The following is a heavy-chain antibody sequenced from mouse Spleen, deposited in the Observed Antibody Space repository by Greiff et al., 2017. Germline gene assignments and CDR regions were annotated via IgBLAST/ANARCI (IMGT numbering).Heavy chain of an antibody. Sequence: EVQVVESGGGLVKPGGSLKLSCAASGFTFSSYAMSWVRQTPEKRLEWVATISDGGSYTYYPDNVKGRFTISRDNAKNNLYLQMSHLKSEDTAMYYCARDQTGTRGYAMDYWGQGTSVTVSS. J-gene: IGHJ4*01. D-gene: IGHD4-1*01. V-gene: IGHV5-4*01. CDR1: GFTFSSYA. CDR3: ARDQTGTRGYAMDY. CDR2: ISDGGSYT.